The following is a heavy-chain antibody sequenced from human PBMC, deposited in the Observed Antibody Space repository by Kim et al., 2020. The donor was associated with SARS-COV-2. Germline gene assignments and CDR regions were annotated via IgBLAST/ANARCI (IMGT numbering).Heavy chain of an antibody. V-gene: IGHV5-51*01. Sequence: GESLKISCKGSGYSFTSYWIGWVRQMPGKGLEWMGIIYPGDSDTRYSPSFQGQVTISADKSISTAYLQWSSLKASDTAMYYCARLRYCSSTSCYRGSYYFDYWGQGTLVTVSS. CDR1: GYSFTSYW. CDR3: ARLRYCSSTSCYRGSYYFDY. J-gene: IGHJ4*02. D-gene: IGHD2-2*02. CDR2: IYPGDSDT.